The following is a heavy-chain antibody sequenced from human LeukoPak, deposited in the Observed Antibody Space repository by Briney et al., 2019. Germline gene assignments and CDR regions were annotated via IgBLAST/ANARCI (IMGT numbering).Heavy chain of an antibody. CDR2: ISSSSSTI. CDR3: ARDSGDGDYTPDMNV. J-gene: IGHJ6*03. V-gene: IGHV3-48*01. CDR1: GFTFSTYS. Sequence: GGSLRLSSAASGFTFSTYSMNWVPQAPGKGLEWVSYISSSSSTIYYADSVKGRFTISRDNAKNSLYLQMNSLRAEDTAVYYCARDSGDGDYTPDMNVWGKGTTVIVSS. D-gene: IGHD2-21*02.